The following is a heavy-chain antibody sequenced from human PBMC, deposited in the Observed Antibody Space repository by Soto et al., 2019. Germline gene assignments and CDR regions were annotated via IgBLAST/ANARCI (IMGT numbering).Heavy chain of an antibody. Sequence: VASVKVSCKASGGTFSSYAISWVRQAPGQGLEWMGGIIPIFGTANYAQKFQGRVTITADESTSTAYMELSSLRSEDTAVYYCARDGSSSSSRWSYYWGQGTLVTVSS. V-gene: IGHV1-69*13. D-gene: IGHD6-6*01. CDR1: GGTFSSYA. J-gene: IGHJ4*02. CDR3: ARDGSSSSSRWSYY. CDR2: IIPIFGTA.